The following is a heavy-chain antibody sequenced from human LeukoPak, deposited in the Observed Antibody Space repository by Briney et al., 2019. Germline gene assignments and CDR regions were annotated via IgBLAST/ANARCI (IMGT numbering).Heavy chain of an antibody. D-gene: IGHD2-15*01. Sequence: SVKDSCKASVGTFSSYAISWVRQAPGQGLEWMGGIIPIFGTANYAQKFQGRVTITADESTSTAYMELSSLRSEDTAVYYCARDGGCSGGSCYYGMDVWGQGTTVTVSS. CDR3: ARDGGCSGGSCYYGMDV. J-gene: IGHJ6*02. V-gene: IGHV1-69*13. CDR2: IIPIFGTA. CDR1: VGTFSSYA.